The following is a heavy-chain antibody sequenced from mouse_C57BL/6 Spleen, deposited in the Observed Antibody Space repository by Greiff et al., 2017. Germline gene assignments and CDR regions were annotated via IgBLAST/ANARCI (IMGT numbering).Heavy chain of an antibody. Sequence: QVQLKESGPELVKPGASVKISCKASGYAFSSSWMNWVKQRPGKGLEWIGRIYPGDGDTNYNGKFKGKATLTADKSSSTAYMQLSSLTSEDSAVYFCARRATLGLDYWGQGTTLTVSS. J-gene: IGHJ2*01. CDR1: GYAFSSSW. CDR2: IYPGDGDT. D-gene: IGHD4-1*01. V-gene: IGHV1-82*01. CDR3: ARRATLGLDY.